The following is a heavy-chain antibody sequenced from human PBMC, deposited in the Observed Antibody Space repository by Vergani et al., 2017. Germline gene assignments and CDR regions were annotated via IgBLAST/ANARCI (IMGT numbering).Heavy chain of an antibody. CDR3: ARVTVTTSFDY. Sequence: QVQLVQSGAEVKKPGASVKVSCKASGYTFTSYYMHWVRQAPGQGLEWMGIINPSGGSTSYAQKFQGRVTMTRDKSTSTAYMELSSLRSEDTAVYYCARVTVTTSFDYWGQGTLVTVSS. J-gene: IGHJ4*02. V-gene: IGHV1-46*01. D-gene: IGHD4-17*01. CDR1: GYTFTSYY. CDR2: INPSGGST.